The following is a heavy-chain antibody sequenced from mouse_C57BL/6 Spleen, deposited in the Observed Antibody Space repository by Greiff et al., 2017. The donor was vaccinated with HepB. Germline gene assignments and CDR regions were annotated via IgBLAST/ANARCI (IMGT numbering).Heavy chain of an antibody. D-gene: IGHD1-1*01. CDR3: ARYGDDGWFAY. Sequence: QVQLQQSGPELVKPGASVKISCKASGYAFSSSWMNWVKQRPGKGLEWIGRIYPGDGDTNYNGKFKGKATLTADKSSSTAYMQLSSLTSEDSAVYFCARYGDDGWFAYWGQGTLVTVSA. V-gene: IGHV1-82*01. J-gene: IGHJ3*01. CDR1: GYAFSSSW. CDR2: IYPGDGDT.